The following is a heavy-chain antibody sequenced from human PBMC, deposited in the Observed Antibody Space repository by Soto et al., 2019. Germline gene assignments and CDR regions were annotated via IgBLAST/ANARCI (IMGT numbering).Heavy chain of an antibody. J-gene: IGHJ4*02. CDR3: ARAYYYDSSGYYQHFDY. CDR2: FNHSGST. Sequence: SETLSLTCAVYGGSFSGYYWSWIRQPPGKGLEWIGEFNHSGSTNYNPSLKSRVTISVDTSKNQFSLKLSSVTAADTAVYYCARAYYYDSSGYYQHFDYWGQGTLVTVS. V-gene: IGHV4-34*01. CDR1: GGSFSGYY. D-gene: IGHD3-22*01.